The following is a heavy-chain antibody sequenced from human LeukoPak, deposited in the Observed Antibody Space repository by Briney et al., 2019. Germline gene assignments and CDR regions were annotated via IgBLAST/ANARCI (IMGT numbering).Heavy chain of an antibody. D-gene: IGHD3-10*01. J-gene: IGHJ5*02. V-gene: IGHV4-31*03. CDR2: IYYSGST. CDR3: ARDHTLYGSGSYLSWFDP. Sequence: SETLSLTCTVSGGSISSGGYYWSWIRQHPGKGLEWIGYIYYSGSTYYNPSLKSRVTISVDTSKNQFSLKLRSVTAADTAVYYCARDHTLYGSGSYLSWFDPWGQGTLVTVSS. CDR1: GGSISSGGYY.